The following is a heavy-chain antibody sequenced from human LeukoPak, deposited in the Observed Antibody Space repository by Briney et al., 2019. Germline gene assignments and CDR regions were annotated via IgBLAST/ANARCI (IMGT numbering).Heavy chain of an antibody. D-gene: IGHD5-24*01. CDR1: GDSLSSGSFY. J-gene: IGHJ4*02. V-gene: IGHV4-61*02. Sequence: SETLSLTCTVSGDSLSSGSFYWSWIRQSAGEGLEWIGRIHTSGGTDYNPSLKSRVTISEDTSKNQFSLKLSSVTAADTAVYYCAKDRGDGHNSGYFVHWGQGTLVTVSS. CDR2: IHTSGGT. CDR3: AKDRGDGHNSGYFVH.